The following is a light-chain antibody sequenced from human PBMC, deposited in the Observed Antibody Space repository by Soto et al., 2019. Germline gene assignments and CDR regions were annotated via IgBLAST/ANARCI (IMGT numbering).Light chain of an antibody. V-gene: IGKV3-20*01. CDR2: GAS. J-gene: IGKJ2*01. CDR3: QQNGSSAYT. CDR1: QSIGSNY. Sequence: EIVLTQSPGTLSLSPGQIATLSCRASQSIGSNYLAWYQQKPGQAPRLIIYGASSRATSNPDRFSGSGSGTDFTLTINRLEPDDFAVYYCQQNGSSAYTFGQGTKLEIK.